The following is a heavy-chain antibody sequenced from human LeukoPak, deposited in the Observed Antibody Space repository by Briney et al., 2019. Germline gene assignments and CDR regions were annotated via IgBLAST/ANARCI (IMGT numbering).Heavy chain of an antibody. CDR2: FYYSYIT. V-gene: IGHV4-39*01. J-gene: IGHJ4*02. CDR1: GDSISSSSYS. Sequence: PSETLSLTCTVVSGDSISSSSYSWGWIRQPPGKGLEWIGSFYYSYITYYHPSLKSRVTISTDTSKNQFSLKLSSVTAADTAVYYCARLWRAAIDYGGQGILVTVSS. D-gene: IGHD1-1*01. CDR3: ARLWRAAIDY.